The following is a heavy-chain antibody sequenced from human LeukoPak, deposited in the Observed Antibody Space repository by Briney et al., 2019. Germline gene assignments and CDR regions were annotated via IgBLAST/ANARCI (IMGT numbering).Heavy chain of an antibody. Sequence: SETLSLTCTVSGGSISSSSYYWGWMRQPPGKGLERFGSIYYSGSTYYNPSLKSRVTISVDTSKNEFSLKLSSVTAADTAVYYCARLNYGNYFDYRGQGTLVTVSS. D-gene: IGHD3-10*01. J-gene: IGHJ4*02. V-gene: IGHV4-39*01. CDR1: GGSISSSSYY. CDR3: ARLNYGNYFDY. CDR2: IYYSGST.